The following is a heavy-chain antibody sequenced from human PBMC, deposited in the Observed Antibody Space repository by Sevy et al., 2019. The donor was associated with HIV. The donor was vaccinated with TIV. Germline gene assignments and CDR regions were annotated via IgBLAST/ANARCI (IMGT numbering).Heavy chain of an antibody. V-gene: IGHV4-4*07. Sequence: SETLSLTCTVSGGSISGYYWSWIRQPAGKGLEWIGRIYTSGSTTYNPSLKSRLTMSVDTSKNQFSLKLSSVTAADTAVYYCARVLYSSGWYDAFDIWGQGTMVTVSS. CDR3: ARVLYSSGWYDAFDI. J-gene: IGHJ3*02. CDR2: IYTSGST. CDR1: GGSISGYY. D-gene: IGHD6-19*01.